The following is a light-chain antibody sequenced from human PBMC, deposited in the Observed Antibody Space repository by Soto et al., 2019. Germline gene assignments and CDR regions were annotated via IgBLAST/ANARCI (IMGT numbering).Light chain of an antibody. CDR3: QQYGGSSLII. CDR2: RAY. J-gene: IGKJ5*01. Sequence: ETVLTQSPGTLSLSPGERVTLSCRTSQSVSSSYLAWYQQKTGQAPSLLMYRAYNRASSIPDRFSGSGSGTDFTLTISRLEPEDFAVYYCQQYGGSSLIIFGQGTRLEIK. V-gene: IGKV3-20*01. CDR1: QSVSSSY.